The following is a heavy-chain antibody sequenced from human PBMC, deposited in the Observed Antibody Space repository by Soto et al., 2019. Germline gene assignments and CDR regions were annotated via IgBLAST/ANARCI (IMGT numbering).Heavy chain of an antibody. J-gene: IGHJ5*02. CDR2: IHYRANI. D-gene: IGHD3-3*02. Sequence: XTLSLTCAVSGXSVSSSSYYWAWSRQPPGKGLEWIGSIHYRANIYYSPPLKSRITISVDTSKNQISLRLSSVTAAYTAVYYCARPLQLAVSGFDPWGQGTLGTVSS. CDR1: GXSVSSSSYY. V-gene: IGHV4-39*01. CDR3: ARPLQLAVSGFDP.